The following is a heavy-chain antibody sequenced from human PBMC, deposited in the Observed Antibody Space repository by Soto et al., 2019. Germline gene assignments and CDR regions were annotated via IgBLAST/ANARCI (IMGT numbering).Heavy chain of an antibody. Sequence: GDSVQVSCKASGYTFTSYGISWVRQAPGQGLEWMGWISAYNGNTNYAQKLQGRVTMTTDTSTSTAYMELRSLRSDDTAVYYCARAHQYSSGWYRYFDYGGQGTLVTVS. V-gene: IGHV1-18*04. CDR3: ARAHQYSSGWYRYFDY. CDR2: ISAYNGNT. CDR1: GYTFTSYG. D-gene: IGHD6-19*01. J-gene: IGHJ4*02.